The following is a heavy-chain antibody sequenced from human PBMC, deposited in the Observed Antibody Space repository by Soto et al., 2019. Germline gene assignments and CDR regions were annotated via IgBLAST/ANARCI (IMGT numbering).Heavy chain of an antibody. J-gene: IGHJ5*02. CDR2: LFYSGST. CDR3: AKSLDWRDGWFDP. D-gene: IGHD1-1*01. V-gene: IGHV4-39*01. CDR1: GGSISSDSFY. Sequence: SETLSLTCTVSGGSISSDSFYWGWIRQPPGKGLEWLGYLFYSGSTWYNPSLKSRVTISVDRSKNQFSLKLTSVTAADTAVYYCAKSLDWRDGWFDPWGQGMLVTVSS.